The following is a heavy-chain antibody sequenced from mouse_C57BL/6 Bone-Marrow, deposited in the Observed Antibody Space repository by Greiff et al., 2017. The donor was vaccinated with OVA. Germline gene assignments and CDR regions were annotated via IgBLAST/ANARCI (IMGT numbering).Heavy chain of an antibody. CDR3: ARRDYSNDVGANWDWFAY. J-gene: IGHJ3*01. CDR2: IHPNSGST. V-gene: IGHV1-64*01. Sequence: QVHVQQPGAELVKPGASVKLSCKASGYTFTSYWMHWVKQRPGQGLEWIGMIHPNSGSTNYNEKFKSKATLTVDKSSSTAYMQLSSLTSEDSAVYYCARRDYSNDVGANWDWFAYWGQGTLVTVSA. D-gene: IGHD4-1*01. CDR1: GYTFTSYW.